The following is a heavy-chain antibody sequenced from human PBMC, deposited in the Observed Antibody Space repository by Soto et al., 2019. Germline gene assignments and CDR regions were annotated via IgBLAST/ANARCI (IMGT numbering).Heavy chain of an antibody. D-gene: IGHD5-12*01. CDR2: IYYSGST. J-gene: IGHJ3*02. CDR3: ARGRRWLRPGYDAFDI. Sequence: QVQLQESGPGLVKPSQTLSLTCTVSGGSISSGDYYWSWIRQPPGKGLEWIGYIYYSGSTYYNPSLKSRVTISVDTSKNQFSLKLSSVTAADTAVYYCARGRRWLRPGYDAFDIWGQGTMVTVSS. CDR1: GGSISSGDYY. V-gene: IGHV4-30-4*01.